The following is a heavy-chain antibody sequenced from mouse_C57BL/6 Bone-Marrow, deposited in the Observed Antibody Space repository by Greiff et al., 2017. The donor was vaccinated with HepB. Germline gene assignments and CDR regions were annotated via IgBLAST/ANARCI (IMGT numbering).Heavy chain of an antibody. CDR1: GYTFTSYW. J-gene: IGHJ1*03. Sequence: QVQLQQPGAELVKPGASVKMSCKASGYTFTSYWITWVKQRPGQGLEWIGDIYPGSGSTNYNEKFKSKATLTVDTSSSTAYMQLSSLTSEDSAVYYCASHYYYGSSRWYFDVWGRGTTVTVSS. D-gene: IGHD1-1*01. V-gene: IGHV1-55*01. CDR3: ASHYYYGSSRWYFDV. CDR2: IYPGSGST.